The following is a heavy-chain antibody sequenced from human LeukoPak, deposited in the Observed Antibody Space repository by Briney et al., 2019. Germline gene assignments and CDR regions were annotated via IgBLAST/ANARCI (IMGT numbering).Heavy chain of an antibody. Sequence: GGSLRLSCAASGFTFDDYAMHWVRQAPGKGLEWVSGISWNSGSIGYADSVKGRFTISRDNAKNSLYLQMNSLRAEDTALYYCAKDTRRLGGIAAAGIFDYWGQGTLVTVSS. D-gene: IGHD6-13*01. V-gene: IGHV3-9*01. J-gene: IGHJ4*02. CDR3: AKDTRRLGGIAAAGIFDY. CDR2: ISWNSGSI. CDR1: GFTFDDYA.